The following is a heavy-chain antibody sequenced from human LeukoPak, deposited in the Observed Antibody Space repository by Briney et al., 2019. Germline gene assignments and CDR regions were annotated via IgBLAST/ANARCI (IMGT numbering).Heavy chain of an antibody. CDR3: ARTYYDILTGYYDAFDI. Sequence: GGTLRLSCAASGLTFSSYWMSWVRQAPGKGLEWVANIKQDGSEKYYVDSVKGRFTISRDNAKNSLYLQMNSLRAEDTAVYYCARTYYDILTGYYDAFDIWGQGTMVTVSS. J-gene: IGHJ3*02. D-gene: IGHD3-9*01. CDR1: GLTFSSYW. V-gene: IGHV3-7*01. CDR2: IKQDGSEK.